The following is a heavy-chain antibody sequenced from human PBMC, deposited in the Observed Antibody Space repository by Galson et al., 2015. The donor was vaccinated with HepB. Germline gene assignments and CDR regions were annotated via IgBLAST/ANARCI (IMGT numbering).Heavy chain of an antibody. V-gene: IGHV3-33*01. Sequence: SLRLSCAASGFHFGSYGMHWVRQAPGKGLEWVALIYYDGSDKYYADSVTGRFTTSRDNSRNTLYLQTNSLRAEDTALYYCARDSTGKTRLDPWGQGTLVTVSS. CDR1: GFHFGSYG. CDR3: ARDSTGKTRLDP. CDR2: IYYDGSDK. D-gene: IGHD1-1*01. J-gene: IGHJ5*02.